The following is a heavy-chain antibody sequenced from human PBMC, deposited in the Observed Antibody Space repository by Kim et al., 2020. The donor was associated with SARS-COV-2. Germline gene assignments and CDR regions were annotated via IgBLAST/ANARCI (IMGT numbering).Heavy chain of an antibody. CDR2: IGIGGERT. CDR1: GFNFSSYA. CDR3: AKSVAIVSSPLGS. J-gene: IGHJ5*01. V-gene: IGHV3-23*01. Sequence: GGSLRLSCAASGFNFSSYAMNWVRQAPGKGLEWVSGIGIGGERTYYADSVKGRFTISRDYQRKTLFLQMNSLRADDTAVYYCAKSVAIVSSPLGSWVHGT. D-gene: IGHD5-12*01.